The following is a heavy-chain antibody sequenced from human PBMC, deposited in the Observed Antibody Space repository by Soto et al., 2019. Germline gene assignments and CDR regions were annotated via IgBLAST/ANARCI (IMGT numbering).Heavy chain of an antibody. CDR3: AKAPPYFTMVRGESWFDP. D-gene: IGHD3-10*01. CDR2: ISGSGGST. J-gene: IGHJ5*02. CDR1: GFTFSSYA. Sequence: GGSLRLSCAASGFTFSSYAMSWVRQAPGKGLEWVSAISGSGGSTYYADSVKGRFTISRDNSKNTLYLQMNSLRAEDTAVYYCAKAPPYFTMVRGESWFDPWGQGTLVTVSS. V-gene: IGHV3-23*01.